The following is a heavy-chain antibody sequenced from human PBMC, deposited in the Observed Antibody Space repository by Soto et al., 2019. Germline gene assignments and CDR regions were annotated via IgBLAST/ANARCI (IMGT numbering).Heavy chain of an antibody. CDR1: GGSISSGDYY. J-gene: IGHJ5*02. Sequence: TLSLTCTVSGGSISSGDYYWSWIRQPPGKGLEWIGYIYYSGSTYYNPSLKSRVTISVDTSKNQFSLKLSSVTAADTAVYYCARGGTGTTGNWFDPWGQGTLVTVSS. D-gene: IGHD1-1*01. CDR3: ARGGTGTTGNWFDP. V-gene: IGHV4-30-4*01. CDR2: IYYSGST.